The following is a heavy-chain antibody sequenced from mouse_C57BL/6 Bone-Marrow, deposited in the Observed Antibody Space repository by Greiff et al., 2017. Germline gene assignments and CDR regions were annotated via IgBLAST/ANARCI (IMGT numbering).Heavy chain of an antibody. Sequence: QVQLQQPGAELVMPGASVKLSCKASGYTFTSYWMHWVKQRPGQGLEWIGEIDPSDSYTNYNQTFKGKSTLTVDKSSSQAYMQLSSLTSEDSAVYYCARSSWFAYWGQGTLVTVSA. CDR1: GYTFTSYW. V-gene: IGHV1-69*01. CDR2: IDPSDSYT. CDR3: ARSSWFAY. J-gene: IGHJ3*01.